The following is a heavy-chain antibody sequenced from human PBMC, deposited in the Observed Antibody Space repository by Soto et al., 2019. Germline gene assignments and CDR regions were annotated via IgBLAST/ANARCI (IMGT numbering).Heavy chain of an antibody. J-gene: IGHJ4*02. CDR3: AREDSIIIPAVSDS. Sequence: PGGYLRLSCGASGFTFSSYWMSWVRQAPGKGLEWVAYIKQDGSDKYYVDSVKGRFTISRDNAKNSVSLQMNTLRAEDTAVYYCAREDSIIIPAVSDSWGQGTLVTVSS. D-gene: IGHD2-2*01. CDR1: GFTFSSYW. CDR2: IKQDGSDK. V-gene: IGHV3-7*01.